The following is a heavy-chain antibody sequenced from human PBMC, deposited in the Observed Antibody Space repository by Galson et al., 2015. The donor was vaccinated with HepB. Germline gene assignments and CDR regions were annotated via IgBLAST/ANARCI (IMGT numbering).Heavy chain of an antibody. CDR1: GFTVSSNY. CDR3: ARVSSFWSGSGSYAFDI. D-gene: IGHD3-10*01. V-gene: IGHV3-53*04. J-gene: IGHJ3*02. CDR2: IYSGGST. Sequence: SLRLSCAASGFTVSSNYMSWVRQAPGKGLEWVSVIYSGGSTYYADSVKGRFTISRHNSKNTLYLQMNSLRAEDTAVYHCARVSSFWSGSGSYAFDIWGQGTMVTVSS.